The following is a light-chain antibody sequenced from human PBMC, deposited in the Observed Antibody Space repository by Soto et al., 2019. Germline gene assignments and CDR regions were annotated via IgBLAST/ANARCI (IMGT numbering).Light chain of an antibody. CDR3: QQLNDYPIT. Sequence: DIQLTQSPSFLSASVGDRVTITCRASQGISSFLAWYQQKPGKAPRLLIYTASTLQGGVPSRFSGSGSGTQFTLTISSLQPEDFATYYCQQLNDYPITFGQGTRLEIK. CDR2: TAS. CDR1: QGISSF. J-gene: IGKJ5*01. V-gene: IGKV1-9*01.